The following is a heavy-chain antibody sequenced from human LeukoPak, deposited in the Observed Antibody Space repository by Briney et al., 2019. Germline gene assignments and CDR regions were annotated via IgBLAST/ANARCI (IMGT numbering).Heavy chain of an antibody. CDR3: AREYDFWSGYYAFDI. J-gene: IGHJ3*02. Sequence: ASVKVSCKASGYTFTSYYMHWVRQAPGQGLEWMGWINTNTGNPTYAQGFTGRFVFSLDTSVSTAYLQISSLKAEDTAVYYCAREYDFWSGYYAFDIWGQGTMVTVSS. CDR1: GYTFTSYY. CDR2: INTNTGNP. V-gene: IGHV7-4-1*02. D-gene: IGHD3-3*01.